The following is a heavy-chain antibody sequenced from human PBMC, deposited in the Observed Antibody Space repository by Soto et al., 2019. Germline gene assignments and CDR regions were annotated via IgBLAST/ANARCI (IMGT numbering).Heavy chain of an antibody. CDR2: ISYDRSNK. J-gene: IGHJ4*02. CDR3: ANAYCSSASCFIDC. CDR1: GFTFSSYG. V-gene: IGHV3-30*18. D-gene: IGHD2-2*01. Sequence: PGGSLRLSCAASGFTFSSYGMHWVRQAPGKGLEWVAVISYDRSNKYYADSVKGRFTISRDNSKNTLYVQMNSLRTEDTAVYDCANAYCSSASCFIDCWGQGTLVTVSS.